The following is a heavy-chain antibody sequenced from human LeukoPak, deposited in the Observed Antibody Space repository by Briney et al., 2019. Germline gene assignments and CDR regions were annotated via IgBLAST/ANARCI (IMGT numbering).Heavy chain of an antibody. D-gene: IGHD2-2*01. Sequence: SETLSLTCTVSGGSVSSGSYYWGWIRQPPGKGLEWIGYIYYSGSTNYNPSLKSRVTISVDTSKNEFSLKLSSVTAADTAVYYCASSEVVVPAARLGPFDYWRQGTLVTVSS. J-gene: IGHJ4*02. V-gene: IGHV4-61*01. CDR1: GGSVSSGSYY. CDR3: ASSEVVVPAARLGPFDY. CDR2: IYYSGST.